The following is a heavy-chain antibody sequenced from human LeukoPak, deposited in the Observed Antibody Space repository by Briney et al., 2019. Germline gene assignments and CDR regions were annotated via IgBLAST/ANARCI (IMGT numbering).Heavy chain of an antibody. J-gene: IGHJ4*02. D-gene: IGHD6-13*01. CDR3: ARRGGGSWYFDY. CDR2: ISYDGSNK. V-gene: IGHV3-30*03. Sequence: GGSLRLSCAASGFTFSSYWMSWVRQAPGKGLEWVAVISYDGSNKYYADSVKGRFTISRDNVKNSLYLQMNSLRAEDTAVYYCARRGGGSWYFDYWGQGTLVTVSS. CDR1: GFTFSSYW.